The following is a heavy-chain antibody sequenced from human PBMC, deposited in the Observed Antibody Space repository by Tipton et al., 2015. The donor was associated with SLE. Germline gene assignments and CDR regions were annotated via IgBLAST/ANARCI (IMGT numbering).Heavy chain of an antibody. V-gene: IGHV1-69*01. CDR1: GGTFSSYA. J-gene: IGHJ3*01. D-gene: IGHD3-22*01. CDR2: IIPIFGTT. Sequence: QSGAEVKKPGSSVKVSCKASGGTFSSYAISWVRQAPGQGLEWMGGIIPIFGTTNYAQKFQGRVTITADGSTSTAYMELSSLRSEDTAVYYCARGTPYYYDHGGYLGGAYDVWGQGTMVTVSS. CDR3: ARGTPYYYDHGGYLGGAYDV.